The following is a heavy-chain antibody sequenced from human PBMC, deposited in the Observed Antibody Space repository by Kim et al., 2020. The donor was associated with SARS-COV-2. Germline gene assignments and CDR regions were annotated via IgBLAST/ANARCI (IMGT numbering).Heavy chain of an antibody. J-gene: IGHJ4*02. Sequence: YSQKFQGRVTITRDTSASTAYMELSSLRSEDTAVYYCAREGDYGDRCFDYWGQGTLVTVSS. CDR3: AREGDYGDRCFDY. D-gene: IGHD4-17*01. V-gene: IGHV1-3*01.